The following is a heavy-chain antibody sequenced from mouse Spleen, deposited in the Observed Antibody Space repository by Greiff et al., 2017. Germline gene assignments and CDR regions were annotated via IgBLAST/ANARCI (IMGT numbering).Heavy chain of an antibody. Sequence: EVQLQQSGAELVKPGASVKLSCTASGFNIKDTYMHWVKQRPEQGLEWIGRIDPANGNTKYDPKFQGKATITADTSSNTAYLQLSSLTSEDTAVYYCASRQLGSYYAMDYWGQGTSVTVSS. V-gene: IGHV14-3*02. CDR2: IDPANGNT. CDR1: GFNIKDTY. CDR3: ASRQLGSYYAMDY. D-gene: IGHD3-2*01. J-gene: IGHJ4*01.